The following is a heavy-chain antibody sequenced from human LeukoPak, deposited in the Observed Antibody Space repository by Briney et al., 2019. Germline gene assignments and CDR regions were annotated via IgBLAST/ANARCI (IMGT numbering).Heavy chain of an antibody. Sequence: SETLSLTCTVSGGSISSYYWSWIRQPPGGGLEWIGYIYYSGSTNYNPSLESRVTMSVDTSKNQFSLKLSSVTAADTAVYYCARPPPPPYCRGGSCYKKVFDIGAKGTMVPV. J-gene: IGHJ3*02. CDR3: ARPPPPPYCRGGSCYKKVFDI. D-gene: IGHD2-15*01. V-gene: IGHV4-59*01. CDR1: GGSISSYY. CDR2: IYYSGST.